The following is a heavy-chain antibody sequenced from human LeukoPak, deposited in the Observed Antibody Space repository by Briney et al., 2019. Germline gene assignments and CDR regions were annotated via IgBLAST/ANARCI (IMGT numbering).Heavy chain of an antibody. CDR2: IYHSGST. CDR1: GGSISSGGYY. V-gene: IGHV4-30-2*01. CDR3: AGSDVDY. J-gene: IGHJ4*02. Sequence: PSETLSLTCAVSGGSISSGGYYWSWIRQPPGKGLEWIGYIYHSGSTYYNPSLKSRVTISVDRSKNQFSLKLSSVTAADTAVYYCAGSDVDYWGQGTLVTVSS.